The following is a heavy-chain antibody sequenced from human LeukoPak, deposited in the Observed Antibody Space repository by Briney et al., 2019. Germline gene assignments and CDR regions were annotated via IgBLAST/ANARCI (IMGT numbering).Heavy chain of an antibody. D-gene: IGHD3-10*01. Sequence: SETLSLTCAVSGGSLSAYIWSWIRQTPGKGLEWIGYFYHSGDTRFSPSLTGRVTISLDTSKNQFSLKLTPVTTADTAVYYCARSLYSGGGHYYFDYWGQGIQVTVSS. CDR2: FYHSGDT. V-gene: IGHV4-59*01. CDR1: GGSLSAYI. J-gene: IGHJ4*02. CDR3: ARSLYSGGGHYYFDY.